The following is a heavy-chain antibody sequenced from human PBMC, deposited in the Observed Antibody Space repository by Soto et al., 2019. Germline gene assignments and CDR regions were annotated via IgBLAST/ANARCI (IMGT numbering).Heavy chain of an antibody. Sequence: VASVKVSCKASGYTFTSYSITWVRQAPGQGLEWMGRIRASTGDTESAEKVQGRVSMTTDASTSTAYMELRSLRPDDTAVYYCARGYYDSSGFYYRYWGQGTLVTVSS. V-gene: IGHV1-18*01. CDR2: IRASTGDT. J-gene: IGHJ4*02. CDR1: GYTFTSYS. CDR3: ARGYYDSSGFYYRY. D-gene: IGHD3-22*01.